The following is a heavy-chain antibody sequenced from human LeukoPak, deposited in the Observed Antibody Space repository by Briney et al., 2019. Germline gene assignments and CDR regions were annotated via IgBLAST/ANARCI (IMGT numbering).Heavy chain of an antibody. Sequence: ASVKVSCKASGYTFTSYAMKWVRQAPGQGLEWMGWINTNTGNPTYAQGFTGRFVFSLDTSVSTAYLQISSLKAGDTAVYYCARDFGITIFGVVIYWFDPWGQGTLVTVSS. CDR3: ARDFGITIFGVVIYWFDP. CDR1: GYTFTSYA. J-gene: IGHJ5*02. D-gene: IGHD3-3*01. CDR2: INTNTGNP. V-gene: IGHV7-4-1*02.